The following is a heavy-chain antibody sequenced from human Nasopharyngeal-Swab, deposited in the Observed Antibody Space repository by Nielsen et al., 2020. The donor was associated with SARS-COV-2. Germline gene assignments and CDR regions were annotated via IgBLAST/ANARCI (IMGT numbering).Heavy chain of an antibody. CDR2: ISGSGGST. V-gene: IGHV3-23*01. J-gene: IGHJ4*02. Sequence: RGSLRLSCAASGFTFSSYAMSWVRQAPGKGLEWVSAISGSGGSTYYADSVKGRFTISRDNSKNTLYLQMNSLRAEDTAVYYCAKNAYYDFWSYGTYWGQGTLVTVSS. CDR3: AKNAYYDFWSYGTY. CDR1: GFTFSSYA. D-gene: IGHD3-3*01.